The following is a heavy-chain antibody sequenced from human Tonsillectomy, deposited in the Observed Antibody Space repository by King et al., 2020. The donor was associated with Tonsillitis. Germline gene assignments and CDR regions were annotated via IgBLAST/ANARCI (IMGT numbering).Heavy chain of an antibody. J-gene: IGHJ3*02. V-gene: IGHV3-74*01. CDR2: IKSDGSRA. CDR1: GFTFSSYW. CDR3: TRVRTVGFDAFDI. Sequence: VQLVESGGGLVQPGGSLRLSCAASGFTFSSYWMHWVRQAPGKGLVWVSRIKSDGSRAIYADSVKGRFTISRDNAKNTLYLQMNSLRAEDTAVYFCTRVRTVGFDAFDIWGQGTMVTVSS. D-gene: IGHD1/OR15-1a*01.